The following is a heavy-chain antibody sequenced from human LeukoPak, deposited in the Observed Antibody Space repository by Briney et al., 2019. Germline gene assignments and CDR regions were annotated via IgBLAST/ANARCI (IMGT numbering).Heavy chain of an antibody. V-gene: IGHV3-21*01. CDR2: ISSSSSYI. CDR1: GFTFSSYS. CDR3: ARSLYYYDSSGQNYYYYGMDV. Sequence: PGGSLRLSCAASGFTFSSYSMNWVRQAPGKGLEWVSSISSSSSYIYYADSVKGRFTISRDNAKNSLYLQMNGLRAEDTAVYYCARSLYYYDSSGQNYYYYGMDVWGQGTTVTVSS. J-gene: IGHJ6*02. D-gene: IGHD3-22*01.